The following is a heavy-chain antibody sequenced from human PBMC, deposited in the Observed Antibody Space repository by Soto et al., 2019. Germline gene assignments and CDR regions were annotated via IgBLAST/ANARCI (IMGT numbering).Heavy chain of an antibody. CDR1: GGSISSSNW. CDR2: IYHSGST. J-gene: IGHJ6*02. D-gene: IGHD4-4*01. Sequence: SETRSLTCAVSGGSISSSNWLSWVRQPPGKGLEWIGEIYHSGSTNYNPSLKSRVTISVDKSKNQFSLKLSSVTAADTAVYYCARADSIYYYCDGMDVWGQGTTVTVSS. V-gene: IGHV4-4*02. CDR3: ARADSIYYYCDGMDV.